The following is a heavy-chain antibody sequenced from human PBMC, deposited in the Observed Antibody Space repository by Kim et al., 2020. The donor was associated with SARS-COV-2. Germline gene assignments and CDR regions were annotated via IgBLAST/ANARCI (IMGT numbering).Heavy chain of an antibody. Sequence: SETLSLTCTVSGGSISSYYWSWIRQPPGKGLEWIGYIYYSGSTNYNPSLKSRVTISVDTSKNQFSLKLSSVTAADTAVYYCARHHVHYGDYYFDYWGQGTLVTVSS. CDR3: ARHHVHYGDYYFDY. CDR1: GGSISSYY. V-gene: IGHV4-59*08. CDR2: IYYSGST. D-gene: IGHD4-17*01. J-gene: IGHJ4*02.